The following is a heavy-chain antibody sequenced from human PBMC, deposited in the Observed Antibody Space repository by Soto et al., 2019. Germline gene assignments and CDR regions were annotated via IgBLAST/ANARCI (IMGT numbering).Heavy chain of an antibody. CDR1: GDSFTSYW. D-gene: IGHD3-3*01. Sequence: PGESLKISCKGSGDSFTSYWIGWVRQMPGKGLEWMGIIYPGDSDTRYSPSFQGQVTISAGKSISTAYLQWSSLKASDTAMYYCARPWDLNGRFLEWLSFDYWGQGTLVTVSS. V-gene: IGHV5-51*01. CDR3: ARPWDLNGRFLEWLSFDY. CDR2: IYPGDSDT. J-gene: IGHJ4*02.